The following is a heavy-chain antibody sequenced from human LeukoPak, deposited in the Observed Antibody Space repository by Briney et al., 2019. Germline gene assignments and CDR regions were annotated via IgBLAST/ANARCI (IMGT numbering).Heavy chain of an antibody. V-gene: IGHV1-69*13. D-gene: IGHD6-6*01. CDR2: IIPIFGTA. J-gene: IGHJ6*02. Sequence: SVKVSCKASGGTFSSYTISWVRQALGQGLEWMGGIIPIFGTANYAQKFQGRVTITADESTSTAYMELSSLRSEDTAVYYCARGRYSNSINSMDVWGQGTTVTVSS. CDR3: ARGRYSNSINSMDV. CDR1: GGTFSSYT.